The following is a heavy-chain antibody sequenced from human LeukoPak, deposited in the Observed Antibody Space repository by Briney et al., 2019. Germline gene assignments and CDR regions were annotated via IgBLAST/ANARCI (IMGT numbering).Heavy chain of an antibody. J-gene: IGHJ6*03. CDR2: INHSGST. Sequence: SETLSLTCAVYGGSFSGYYWSWIRQPPGKGLEWSGEINHSGSTNYNPSLKSRVTISVDTSKNQFSLKLSSVTAADTAVYYCARVGYRSSSSHYYYYMDVWGKGTTVTVSS. D-gene: IGHD6-6*01. V-gene: IGHV4-34*01. CDR3: ARVGYRSSSSHYYYYMDV. CDR1: GGSFSGYY.